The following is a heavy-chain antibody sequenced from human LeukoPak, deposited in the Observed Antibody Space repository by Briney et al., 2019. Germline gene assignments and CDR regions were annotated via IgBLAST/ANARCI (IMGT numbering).Heavy chain of an antibody. D-gene: IGHD1-26*01. CDR2: IIPIFGTA. CDR3: AGHARDTSGSYPYFNY. J-gene: IGHJ4*02. V-gene: IGHV1-69*05. CDR1: GGTFSSYA. Sequence: GASVKVSCKASGGTFSSYAISWVRQAPGQGLEWMGGIIPIFGTANYAQKFQGRVTITTDESTSTAYMELSSLRSEDTAVYYCAGHARDTSGSYPYFNYWGQGTLVTVSS.